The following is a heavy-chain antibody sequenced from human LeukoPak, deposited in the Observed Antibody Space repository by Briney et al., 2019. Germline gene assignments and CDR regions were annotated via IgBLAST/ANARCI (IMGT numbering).Heavy chain of an antibody. CDR3: ARHTFFYDILTGYYSTAYFDY. V-gene: IGHV4-34*01. D-gene: IGHD3-9*01. Sequence: SETLSLTCAVYGGSFSGYYWSWIRQPPGKGLEWIGEINHSGSTNYNPSLKSRVTISVDTSKNQFSLKLSSVTAADTAVYYCARHTFFYDILTGYYSTAYFDYWGQGTLVTVSS. J-gene: IGHJ4*02. CDR2: INHSGST. CDR1: GGSFSGYY.